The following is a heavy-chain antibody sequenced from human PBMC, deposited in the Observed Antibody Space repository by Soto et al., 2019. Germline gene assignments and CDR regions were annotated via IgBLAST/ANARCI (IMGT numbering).Heavy chain of an antibody. Sequence: PGGSLRLSCAASGFTFSSYSISWVRQAPWKGLEWVSAISGSGDKTYYADSVKGRFTISRDNSKNTLYLQMNSLRAEDTAVYYCAKDGKIAAAGTWVTYFDYGGQGTLVTSPQ. D-gene: IGHD6-13*01. CDR3: AKDGKIAAAGTWVTYFDY. V-gene: IGHV3-23*01. CDR1: GFTFSSYS. J-gene: IGHJ4*02. CDR2: ISGSGDKT.